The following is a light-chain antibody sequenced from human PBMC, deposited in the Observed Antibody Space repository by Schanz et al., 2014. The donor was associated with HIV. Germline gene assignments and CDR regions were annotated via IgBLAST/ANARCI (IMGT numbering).Light chain of an antibody. J-gene: IGKJ3*01. Sequence: EIVLTQSPGSLSLSPGGRATLSCGASQRLSSSYLAWYQQKRDQPPRLVIYATSTRAAGIPDRFSGTGSGTDFTLTINRLEPEDCAVYYCQHYGSSFGPGTKVDIK. V-gene: IGKV3-20*01. CDR1: QRLSSSY. CDR3: QHYGSS. CDR2: ATS.